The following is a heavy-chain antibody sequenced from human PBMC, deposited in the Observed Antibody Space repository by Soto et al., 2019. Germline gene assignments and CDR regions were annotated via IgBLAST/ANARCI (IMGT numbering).Heavy chain of an antibody. J-gene: IGHJ4*02. CDR3: AREYYDFWSGYYNGFAY. CDR1: GFTFSSYG. CDR2: IWYDGSNK. D-gene: IGHD3-3*01. Sequence: PGGSLRLSCAASGFTFSSYGMHWVRQAPGKGLEWVAVIWYDGSNKYYADSVKGRFTISRDNSKNTLYLQMNSLRAEDTAVYYCAREYYDFWSGYYNGFAYWGQGTLVTVSS. V-gene: IGHV3-33*01.